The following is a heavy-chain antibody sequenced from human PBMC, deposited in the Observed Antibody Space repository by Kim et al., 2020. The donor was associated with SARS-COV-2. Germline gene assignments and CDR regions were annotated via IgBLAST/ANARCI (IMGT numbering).Heavy chain of an antibody. D-gene: IGHD1-20*01. CDR3: ARDIIGEGGMDV. V-gene: IGHV1-2*02. J-gene: IGHJ6*02. Sequence: NYAQKCQGRGTMTRDTSISTAYMELSRLRSDDTAMYYCARDIIGEGGMDVWGQGTTVTVSS.